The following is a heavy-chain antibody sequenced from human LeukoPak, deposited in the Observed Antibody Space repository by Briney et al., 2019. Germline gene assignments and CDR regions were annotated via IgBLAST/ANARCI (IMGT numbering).Heavy chain of an antibody. Sequence: SETLSLTCTVSGYSISSGYYWGWIRQPPGKGLEWIGSIYYSGSTYYNPSLKSRVTISVDTSKNQFSLKLSSVTAADTAVYYCARDTQQWLVRVDYWGQGTLVTVSS. CDR2: IYYSGST. CDR1: GYSISSGYY. CDR3: ARDTQQWLVRVDY. D-gene: IGHD6-19*01. J-gene: IGHJ4*02. V-gene: IGHV4-38-2*02.